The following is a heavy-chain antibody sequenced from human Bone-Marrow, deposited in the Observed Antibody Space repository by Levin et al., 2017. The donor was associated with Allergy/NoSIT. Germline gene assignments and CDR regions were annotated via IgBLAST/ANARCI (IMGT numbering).Heavy chain of an antibody. J-gene: IGHJ6*02. CDR3: ARRGSAILYYYGMDV. V-gene: IGHV5-51*01. CDR2: IYPGDSDT. D-gene: IGHD1-26*01. Sequence: GESLKISCKGSGYSFTSYWIGWVRQMPGKGLEWVGIIYPGDSDTRYSPSFQGQVTISADKSISTAYLQWSSLKASDTAMYYCARRGSAILYYYGMDVWGQGTTVTVSS. CDR1: GYSFTSYW.